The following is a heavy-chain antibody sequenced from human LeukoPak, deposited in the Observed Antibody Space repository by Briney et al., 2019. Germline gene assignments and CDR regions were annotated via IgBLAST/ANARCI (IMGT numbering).Heavy chain of an antibody. Sequence: ASVKVSCKASGGTFSSYAISWVRQAPGQGLEWMGGIIPIFGTANYGQKFQGRVTITTDESTSTAYMELSSLRSEDTAVYYCARAPYPYYYDSSGYYYVYWGQGTLVTVSS. CDR2: IIPIFGTA. D-gene: IGHD3-22*01. J-gene: IGHJ4*02. CDR1: GGTFSSYA. V-gene: IGHV1-69*05. CDR3: ARAPYPYYYDSSGYYYVY.